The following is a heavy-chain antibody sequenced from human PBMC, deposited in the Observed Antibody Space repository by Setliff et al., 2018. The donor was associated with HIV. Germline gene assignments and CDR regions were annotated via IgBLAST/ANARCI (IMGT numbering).Heavy chain of an antibody. Sequence: ASVKVSCKASGGNFRFYAFSWVRQAPGQGLEWMGRINPKSGATNLAQKFQGRVTLTRDTSVTTVYMELTSLRSDDTAVYYCARKDGVGYCDSNSCYGIGPIDFWGQGSLVTVSS. CDR1: GGNFRFYA. CDR2: INPKSGAT. CDR3: ARKDGVGYCDSNSCYGIGPIDF. D-gene: IGHD2-2*01. J-gene: IGHJ4*02. V-gene: IGHV1-2*06.